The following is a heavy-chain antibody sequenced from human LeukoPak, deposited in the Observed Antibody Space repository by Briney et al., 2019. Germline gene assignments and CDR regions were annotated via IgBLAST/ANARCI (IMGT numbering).Heavy chain of an antibody. D-gene: IGHD6-6*01. Sequence: TLRLSCAASGFTFSNAWMSWVRQAPGKGLEWIGEINHSGSTNYNPSLKSRVTISVDTSKNQFSLKLSSVTAADTAVYYCARVRSSSRFDPWGQGTLVTVSS. CDR1: GFTFSNAW. V-gene: IGHV4-34*01. CDR2: INHSGST. J-gene: IGHJ5*02. CDR3: ARVRSSSRFDP.